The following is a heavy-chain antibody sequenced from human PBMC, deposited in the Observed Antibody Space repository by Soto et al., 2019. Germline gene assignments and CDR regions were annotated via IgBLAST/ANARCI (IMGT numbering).Heavy chain of an antibody. CDR1: GFTFSTYG. CDR2: ISYDGSNK. V-gene: IGHV3-30*18. D-gene: IGHD1-26*01. CDR3: AKGHRDDLVGATTGGWYFDL. Sequence: RLSCAASGFTFSTYGMHWVRQAPGKGLEWVAVISYDGSNKYYANSVKGRFTISRDNSKNTLYLQMNSLRAEDTAVYYCAKGHRDDLVGATTGGWYFDLWGRGTLVTVSS. J-gene: IGHJ2*01.